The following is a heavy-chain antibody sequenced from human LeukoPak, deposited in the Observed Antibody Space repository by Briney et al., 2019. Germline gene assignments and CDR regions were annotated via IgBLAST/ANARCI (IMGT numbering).Heavy chain of an antibody. Sequence: GGSLRLSCAASGFTFSSYAMSWVRQAPGKGLEWVSAISGSGGSTYYADSVKGRFTISRDNSKNTLYLQMNSLRAEDTAVYYCAKAYYCSSTSCPYYFDYWGQGTLVTVSS. CDR2: ISGSGGST. J-gene: IGHJ4*02. CDR3: AKAYYCSSTSCPYYFDY. D-gene: IGHD2-2*01. V-gene: IGHV3-23*01. CDR1: GFTFSSYA.